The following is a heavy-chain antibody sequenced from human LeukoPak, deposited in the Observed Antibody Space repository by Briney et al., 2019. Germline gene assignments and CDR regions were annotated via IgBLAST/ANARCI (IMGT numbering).Heavy chain of an antibody. CDR2: IIPILGIA. J-gene: IGHJ4*02. V-gene: IGHV1-69*04. CDR3: ARGYILTGYYFDY. Sequence: ASVKVSCKASGGTFSSYAISWVRQAPGQGLEWMGRIIPILGIANYAQKFQGRVTITADKSTSTAYMELSSLRSEDTAVYYCARGYILTGYYFDYWGQGTLVTVSS. D-gene: IGHD3-9*01. CDR1: GGTFSSYA.